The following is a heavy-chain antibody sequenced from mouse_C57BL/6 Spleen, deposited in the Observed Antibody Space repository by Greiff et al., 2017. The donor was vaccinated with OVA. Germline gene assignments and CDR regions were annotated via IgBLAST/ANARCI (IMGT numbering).Heavy chain of an antibody. V-gene: IGHV1-76*01. CDR2: IYPGSGNT. CDR1: GYTFTDYY. J-gene: IGHJ4*01. CDR3: ARTPLYYSNLYYAMDY. Sequence: QVQLQQSGAELVRPGASVKLSCKASGYTFTDYYINWVKQRPGQGLEWIARIYPGSGNTYYNEKFKGKATLTAEKSSSTAYMQLSSLTSEDSAVYFCARTPLYYSNLYYAMDYWGQGTSVTVSS. D-gene: IGHD2-5*01.